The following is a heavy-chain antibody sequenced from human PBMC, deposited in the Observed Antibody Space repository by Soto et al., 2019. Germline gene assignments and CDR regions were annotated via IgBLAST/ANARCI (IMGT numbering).Heavy chain of an antibody. J-gene: IGHJ3*01. CDR1: GVTFTTNA. Sequence: PGGSLRLSCGASGVTFTTNAMDWVRQAPGKGLEWVSFISGDDGSGNYADSVKGRFTISRDNSNNTLYLQTNSLSAEDPAIYYCVKEASGWKSRGSFDLWGRWTMVTVSS. CDR3: VKEASGWKSRGSFDL. V-gene: IGHV3-23*01. D-gene: IGHD6-19*01. CDR2: ISGDDGSG.